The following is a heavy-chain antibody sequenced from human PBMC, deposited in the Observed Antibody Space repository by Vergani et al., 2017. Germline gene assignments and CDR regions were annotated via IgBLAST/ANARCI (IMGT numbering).Heavy chain of an antibody. J-gene: IGHJ6*03. D-gene: IGHD4-11*01. CDR3: VGGSYSNYYYYYYMDF. V-gene: IGHV1-69*01. CDR2: IIPIFGTA. CDR1: GGTFSSYA. Sequence: QVQLVQSGAEVKKPGSSVKVSCKASGGTFSSYAISWVRQAPGQGLEWMGGIIPIFGTANYAQKFQGRVTITADESTSTAYMELSSLRSEDTAVYYCVGGSYSNYYYYYYMDFWGRGTRVTVSS.